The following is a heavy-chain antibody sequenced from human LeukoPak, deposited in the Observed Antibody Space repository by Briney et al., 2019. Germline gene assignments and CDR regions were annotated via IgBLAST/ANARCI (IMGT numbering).Heavy chain of an antibody. CDR2: INAGNGNT. D-gene: IGHD2-15*01. CDR1: GYTFTSYA. Sequence: ASVKVSCKASGYTFTSYAMPWVRQAPGQRLEWMGWINAGNGNTKYSQKFQGRVTITRDTSASTAYMELSSLRSEDTAVYYCAREGYCSGGSCYINWFDPWGQGTLVTVSS. J-gene: IGHJ5*02. CDR3: AREGYCSGGSCYINWFDP. V-gene: IGHV1-3*01.